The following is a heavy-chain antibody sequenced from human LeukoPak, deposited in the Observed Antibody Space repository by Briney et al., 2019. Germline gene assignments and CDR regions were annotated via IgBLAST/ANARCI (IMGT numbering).Heavy chain of an antibody. CDR3: AREQGTMTGAFDY. Sequence: GFSLRLPCAASGFTFSSYAMHWVRQAPGRGLEYVSATSLNGGSTYYAHSVKGRFTISRDNSKNTLSFQMGSLRAEDMAVYYCAREQGTMTGAFDYWGQGTLVNGSS. CDR2: TSLNGGST. V-gene: IGHV3-64*01. D-gene: IGHD3-22*01. CDR1: GFTFSSYA. J-gene: IGHJ4*02.